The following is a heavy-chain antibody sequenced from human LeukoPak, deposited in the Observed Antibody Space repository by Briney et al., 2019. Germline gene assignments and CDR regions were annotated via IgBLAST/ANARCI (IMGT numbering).Heavy chain of an antibody. CDR2: VRDDGSTK. J-gene: IGHJ4*02. CDR1: GFTFRTYG. V-gene: IGHV3-30*02. D-gene: IGHD6-6*01. Sequence: PGGSLRLSCAASGFTFRTYGMHWVRQAPGKGLEWMAFVRDDGSTKYYADPVEGRFTISRDNSKSTLYLQMNSLRAEDTAVYFCARTVSSSWGFFDSWGQGTLVTVSS. CDR3: ARTVSSSWGFFDS.